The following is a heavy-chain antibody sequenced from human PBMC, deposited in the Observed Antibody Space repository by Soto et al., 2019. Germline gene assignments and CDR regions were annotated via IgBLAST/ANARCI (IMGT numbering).Heavy chain of an antibody. CDR1: GFTFSSYG. CDR2: ISYDGSNK. V-gene: IGHV3-30*18. D-gene: IGHD6-6*01. J-gene: IGHJ4*02. Sequence: GGSLRLSCAASGFTFSSYGMHWVRQAPGKGLEWVAVISYDGSNKYYADSVKGRFTISRDNSKNTLYLQMNSLRAEDTAVYYCAKGPRQLGPFDYWGQGTLVTVSS. CDR3: AKGPRQLGPFDY.